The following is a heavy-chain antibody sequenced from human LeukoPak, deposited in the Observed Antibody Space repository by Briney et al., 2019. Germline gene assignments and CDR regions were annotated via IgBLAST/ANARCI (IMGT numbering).Heavy chain of an antibody. CDR1: GYTFTSYA. CDR3: ARVDSSGYYNPLYYYYGMDV. CDR2: INTNTGNP. V-gene: IGHV7-4-1*02. Sequence: GASVKVSCKASGYTFTSYAMNWVRQAPGQGLEWMGWINTNTGNPTYAQGFTGRFVFSLDTSVSTAYLQISGLKAEDTAVYYCARVDSSGYYNPLYYYYGMDVWGQGTTVTVSS. J-gene: IGHJ6*02. D-gene: IGHD3-22*01.